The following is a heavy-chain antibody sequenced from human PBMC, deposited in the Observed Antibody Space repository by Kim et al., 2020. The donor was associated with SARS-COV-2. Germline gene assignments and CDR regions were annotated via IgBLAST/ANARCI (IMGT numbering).Heavy chain of an antibody. CDR3: ARWGGAAAATFPLFDY. CDR1: GYTFTGSY. CDR2: INPNSGAT. J-gene: IGHJ4*02. Sequence: ASVKVSCKASGYTFTGSYIHWVRQAPGRGLEWMGWINPNSGATNYAQRFQGRVIMTRDTSISTAYMELSSLTSDDTAMYYCARWGGAAAATFPLFDYWGQ. D-gene: IGHD2-15*01. V-gene: IGHV1-2*02.